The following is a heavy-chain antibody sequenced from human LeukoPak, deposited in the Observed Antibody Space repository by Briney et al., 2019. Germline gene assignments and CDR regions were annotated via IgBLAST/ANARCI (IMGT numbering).Heavy chain of an antibody. CDR2: IIPILGIA. V-gene: IGHV1-69*04. CDR1: GGTFSSYA. CDR3: ARENIFEYSSSSEFDY. D-gene: IGHD6-6*01. Sequence: SVKVSCKASGGTFSSYAISWVRQAPGQGLEWMGRIIPILGIANYAQKFQGRVTITADKSTSTAYMELSSLRSEDTAVYYCARENIFEYSSSSEFDYWGQGTLVTVSS. J-gene: IGHJ4*02.